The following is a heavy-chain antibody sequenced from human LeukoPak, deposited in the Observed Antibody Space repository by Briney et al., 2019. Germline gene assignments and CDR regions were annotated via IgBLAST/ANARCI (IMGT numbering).Heavy chain of an antibody. CDR1: GFTFSTYS. CDR2: ISSSTYL. V-gene: IGHV3-21*01. Sequence: GGSLRLSCAASGFTFSTYSMNWVRQAPGKGLEWVSSISSSTYLYYTDSVKGRFTISRDNAKNSLYLQMNSLRAEDTAVYYCARDLTSSSTAYLHHWGQGTLVTVSS. D-gene: IGHD6-6*01. J-gene: IGHJ1*01. CDR3: ARDLTSSSTAYLHH.